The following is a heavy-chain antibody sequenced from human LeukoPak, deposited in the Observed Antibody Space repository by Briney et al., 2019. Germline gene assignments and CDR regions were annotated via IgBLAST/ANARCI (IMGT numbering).Heavy chain of an antibody. Sequence: PGGSLRLSCAASGFRFSSYAMSWVRQAPGKGLEWVSAISGSGGSTYSADSVKGRFTISRDNSKNTLYLQMNSLRAEDTAVYYCAKQSPGDYYDSSGYLPDAFDIWGQGTMVTVSS. CDR1: GFRFSSYA. CDR3: AKQSPGDYYDSSGYLPDAFDI. CDR2: ISGSGGST. J-gene: IGHJ3*02. D-gene: IGHD3-22*01. V-gene: IGHV3-23*01.